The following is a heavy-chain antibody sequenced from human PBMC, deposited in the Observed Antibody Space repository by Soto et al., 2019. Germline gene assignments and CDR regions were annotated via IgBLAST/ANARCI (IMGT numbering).Heavy chain of an antibody. J-gene: IGHJ6*02. CDR3: AKGRSYYYYYGVDV. Sequence: GGSLRLSCAASGFTFSNAWMNWVRQAPGKGLEWVGRIKSKTDGGTTDYAAPVKGRFTISRDDSKNTLYLQMNSLKTEDTAVYYCAKGRSYYYYYGVDVWGQGTTVTVSS. CDR1: GFTFSNAW. CDR2: IKSKTDGGTT. V-gene: IGHV3-15*07.